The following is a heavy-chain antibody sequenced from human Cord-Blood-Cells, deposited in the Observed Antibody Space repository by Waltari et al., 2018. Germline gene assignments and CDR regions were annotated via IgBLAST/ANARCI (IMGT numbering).Heavy chain of an antibody. CDR1: GYSISSGYY. CDR2: IYHSGST. V-gene: IGHV4-38-2*01. CDR3: ARGYCSGGSCFLEYFQH. J-gene: IGHJ1*01. D-gene: IGHD2-15*01. Sequence: QVQLQESGPRLVKPSETLSLTCAVSGYSISSGYYWGWIRQPPGKGLEWIGSIYHSGSTYYNPSLKSRVTISVDTSKNQFSLKLSSVTAADTAVYYCARGYCSGGSCFLEYFQHWGQGTLVTVSS.